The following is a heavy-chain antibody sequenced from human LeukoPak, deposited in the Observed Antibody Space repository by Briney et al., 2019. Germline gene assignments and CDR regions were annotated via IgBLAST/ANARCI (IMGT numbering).Heavy chain of an antibody. D-gene: IGHD2-15*01. J-gene: IGHJ4*02. V-gene: IGHV1-3*01. CDR3: AIHCSGGSCSRLYYFDY. CDR1: GYTFSSHA. CDR2: INAGNGDT. Sequence: VASVKVSCKASGYTFSSHAVHWVRQAPGQRLEWMGWINAGNGDTKYSQKFQDRVTITRDTSASTAYMELSSPRSEDTAVYYCAIHCSGGSCSRLYYFDYWGQGTRVTVSS.